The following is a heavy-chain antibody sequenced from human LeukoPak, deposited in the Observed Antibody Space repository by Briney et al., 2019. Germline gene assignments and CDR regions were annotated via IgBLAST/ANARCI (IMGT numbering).Heavy chain of an antibody. CDR1: GGSISSYY. D-gene: IGHD2-2*01. Sequence: SETLSLTCTVSGGSISSYYWSWIRQPPGKGLEYIGYIYYSGSTNYNPSLKSRVTISVDTSKNQFSLKLSSVTAADTAVYYCASTGYCSSTSCHDYWGQGTLVTVSS. V-gene: IGHV4-59*08. J-gene: IGHJ4*02. CDR2: IYYSGST. CDR3: ASTGYCSSTSCHDY.